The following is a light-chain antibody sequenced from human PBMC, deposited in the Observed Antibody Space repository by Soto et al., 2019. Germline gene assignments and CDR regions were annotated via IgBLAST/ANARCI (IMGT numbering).Light chain of an antibody. V-gene: IGLV2-14*01. Sequence: QSALTQPASVSGSPGQSITISCTGTRSDVGAYNYVSWYQQHPGKAPKLMIYEVSNRPSGVSNRFSSSKSGNAASLTISGLQAEDEADYYCISYTRNSTLVFGGGTKVTVL. CDR1: RSDVGAYNY. CDR3: ISYTRNSTLV. CDR2: EVS. J-gene: IGLJ2*01.